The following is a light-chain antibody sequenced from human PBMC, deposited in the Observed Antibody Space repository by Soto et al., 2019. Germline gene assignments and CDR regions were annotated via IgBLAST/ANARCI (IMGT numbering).Light chain of an antibody. J-gene: IGLJ1*01. CDR1: SSNIGNNY. V-gene: IGLV1-51*02. CDR3: GTWDSSLSAYV. Sequence: SVLTQPPSVSAAPGQKVTISCSGSSSNIGNNYVSWYQHLPGTAPKVLIYENNKRPSGIPDRFSGSKSGTSATLGITGLQTGDEADYYCGTWDSSLSAYVFGAGTKVTVL. CDR2: ENN.